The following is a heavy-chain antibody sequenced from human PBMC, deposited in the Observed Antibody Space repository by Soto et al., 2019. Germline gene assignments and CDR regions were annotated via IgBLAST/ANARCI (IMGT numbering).Heavy chain of an antibody. CDR3: ARDGYFDH. CDR1: GYTFTSYG. Sequence: QVQLVQSGAEVKKPGDSVRVSCKASGYTFTSYGIGWVRQAPGQGLEWMGWISTNNGNTKYAQKLQGRVTMTTDASTSTAYMELRSLRSDDAAVYYCARDGYFDHWGQGTLVTVSS. V-gene: IGHV1-18*01. CDR2: ISTNNGNT. J-gene: IGHJ4*02.